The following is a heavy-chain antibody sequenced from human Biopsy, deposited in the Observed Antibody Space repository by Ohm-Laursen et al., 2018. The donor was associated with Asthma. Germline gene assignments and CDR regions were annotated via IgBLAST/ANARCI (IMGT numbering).Heavy chain of an antibody. CDR3: VRAVRNEQWLAPFDY. CDR2: VYWTGST. Sequence: SETLSLTCRVYGGSISSFYWSWIRQSPEKGLEWMGYVYWTGSTNYNPSLKSRITMSEDTSKNRMFLELTSVTAADAAIYYCVRAVRNEQWLAPFDYWGQGKPVTVSS. J-gene: IGHJ4*02. CDR1: GGSISSFY. D-gene: IGHD6-19*01. V-gene: IGHV4-59*01.